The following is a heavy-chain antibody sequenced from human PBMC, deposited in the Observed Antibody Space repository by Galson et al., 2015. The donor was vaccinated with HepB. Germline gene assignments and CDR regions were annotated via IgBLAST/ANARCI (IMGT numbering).Heavy chain of an antibody. CDR3: AKRPLPLGGYCSSTSCSPNYFDY. D-gene: IGHD2-2*01. V-gene: IGHV3-23*01. Sequence: SLRLSCAASGFTFSSYDMSWVRQAPGKGLEWVSAISGSGGSTYYADSVKGRFTISRDNSKNTLYLQMNSLRAEDTAVYYCAKRPLPLGGYCSSTSCSPNYFDYWGQGTLVTVFS. J-gene: IGHJ4*02. CDR1: GFTFSSYD. CDR2: ISGSGGST.